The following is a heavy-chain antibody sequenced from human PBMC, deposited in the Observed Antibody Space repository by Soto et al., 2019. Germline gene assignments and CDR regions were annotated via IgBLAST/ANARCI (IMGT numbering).Heavy chain of an antibody. CDR1: GGSISSYY. V-gene: IGHV4-59*01. CDR3: ARDRSGGSYGMDV. Sequence: SETLSLTCTVSGGSISSYYWSWIRQPPGKGLEWIGYIYYSGSSNYNPSLKSRVTISLDTSKNQFSLKLRSVTAADTAVYYCARDRSGGSYGMDVWGQGTTVTVSS. CDR2: IYYSGSS. D-gene: IGHD2-15*01. J-gene: IGHJ6*02.